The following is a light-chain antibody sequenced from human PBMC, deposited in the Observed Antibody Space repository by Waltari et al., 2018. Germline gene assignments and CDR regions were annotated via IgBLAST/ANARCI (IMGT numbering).Light chain of an antibody. J-gene: IGKJ4*01. CDR1: QGIDSS. CDR2: VAS. V-gene: IGKV1-9*01. Sequence: DIQLTQSPSFLSASVGDRVPITCRARQGIDSSSAWSQQKPGKAPKLLIYVASTLQSGVPSRFSGSGSGTEFTLTISNLQPEDFATYYCQQLKSYPLTFGGGTKVEIK. CDR3: QQLKSYPLT.